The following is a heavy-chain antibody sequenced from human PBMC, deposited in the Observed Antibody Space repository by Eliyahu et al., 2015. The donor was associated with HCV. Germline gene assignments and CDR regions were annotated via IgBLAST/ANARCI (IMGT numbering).Heavy chain of an antibody. D-gene: IGHD2-15*01. Sequence: QLQLQESGPGLVKPSETLSLTCTVSGASISSGDYWWGWIRQPPGKGLEWIGIIFYTGNTHYNPSLKSRVTISVDTSQNQFSLTMTSVTATDTAVYHCARQRGGDSWSLDSWGQGTLVTVSS. V-gene: IGHV4-39*01. CDR2: IFYTGNT. J-gene: IGHJ4*02. CDR1: GASISSGDYW. CDR3: ARQRGGDSWSLDS.